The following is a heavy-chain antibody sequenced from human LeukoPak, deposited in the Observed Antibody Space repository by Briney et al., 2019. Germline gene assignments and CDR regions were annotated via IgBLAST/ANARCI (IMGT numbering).Heavy chain of an antibody. CDR1: GSTFSSHW. D-gene: IGHD6-19*01. CDR3: ARISLSGWVNDH. CDR2: ISSDGSST. Sequence: PGGSLRLSCAASGSTFSSHWMHWVRQAPGKGLVWVTRISSDGSSTTYADSVKGRFTISRDNAKNTLYLQMGSLRAEDTAMYYCARISLSGWVNDHWGQGTLVTVSS. J-gene: IGHJ4*02. V-gene: IGHV3-74*01.